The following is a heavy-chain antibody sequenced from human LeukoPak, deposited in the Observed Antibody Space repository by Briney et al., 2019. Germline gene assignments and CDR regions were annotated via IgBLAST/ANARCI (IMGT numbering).Heavy chain of an antibody. Sequence: SETLSLTCTVSGGSISSSSYYWGWIRQPPGKGLEWIGSIYYSGSTYYNPSLKSRVTISVDTSKNQFSLKLSSVTAADTAVYYCARGLGRIPVVPAANHAFDIWGQGTMVTVSS. J-gene: IGHJ3*02. CDR1: GGSISSSSYY. CDR3: ARGLGRIPVVPAANHAFDI. CDR2: IYYSGST. D-gene: IGHD2-2*01. V-gene: IGHV4-39*01.